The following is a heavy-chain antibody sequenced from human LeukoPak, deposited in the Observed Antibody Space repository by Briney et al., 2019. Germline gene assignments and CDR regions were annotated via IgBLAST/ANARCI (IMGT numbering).Heavy chain of an antibody. CDR2: ISAYNGNT. D-gene: IGHD2-21*02. V-gene: IGHV1-18*04. J-gene: IGHJ4*02. CDR1: GYTFTGYY. CDR3: ARDGGPRVVVTAMDY. Sequence: ASVKVSCKASGYTFTGYYMHWVRQAPGQGLEWMGWISAYNGNTNYAQKLQGRVTMTTDTSTSTAYMELRSLRSDDTAVYYCARDGGPRVVVTAMDYWGQGTLVTVSS.